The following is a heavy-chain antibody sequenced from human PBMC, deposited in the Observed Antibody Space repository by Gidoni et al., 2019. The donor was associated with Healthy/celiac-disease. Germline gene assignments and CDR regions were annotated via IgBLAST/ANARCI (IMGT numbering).Heavy chain of an antibody. Sequence: EVQLVESGGGLVQPGGSLKLSCAASGFPFSGSAMHWVRQASGKGLEWVGRIRSKANSYATAYAASVKGRFTISRDDSKNTAYLQMNSLKTEDTAVYYCTSRYSGYDRGGQGTLVTVSS. CDR1: GFPFSGSA. V-gene: IGHV3-73*01. D-gene: IGHD5-12*01. J-gene: IGHJ4*02. CDR2: IRSKANSYAT. CDR3: TSRYSGYDR.